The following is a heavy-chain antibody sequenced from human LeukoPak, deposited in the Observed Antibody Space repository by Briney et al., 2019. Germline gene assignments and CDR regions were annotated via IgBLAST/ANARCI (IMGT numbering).Heavy chain of an antibody. CDR3: ARIYSSSWFLNWFDP. J-gene: IGHJ5*02. V-gene: IGHV4-59*08. CDR2: IYHSGST. CDR1: GGSISSYY. Sequence: PSETLSLTCTVSGGSISSYYWSWIRQPPGKGLEWIGYIYHSGSTKYNPSLKSRVTISVDTSKNQFSLKLSSVTAADAAVYYCARIYSSSWFLNWFDPWGQGTLVTVSS. D-gene: IGHD6-13*01.